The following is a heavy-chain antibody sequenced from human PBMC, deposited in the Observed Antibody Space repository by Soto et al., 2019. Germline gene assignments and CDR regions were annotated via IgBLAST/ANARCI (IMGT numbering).Heavy chain of an antibody. CDR2: ISGGGDAT. D-gene: IGHD7-27*01. V-gene: IGHV3-23*01. CDR1: GFTFGNYA. CDR3: AKKSLGSITLPDLYYFDY. J-gene: IGHJ4*02. Sequence: EVQLLESGGGLVQPGGSLRLSCAASGFTFGNYAFSWVRQAPGKGLEWVSVISGGGDATYYPDSVKGRFTTSRDNSKNTVYLQMNRLRAEDTAVYYCAKKSLGSITLPDLYYFDYLGQGPLVTVSS.